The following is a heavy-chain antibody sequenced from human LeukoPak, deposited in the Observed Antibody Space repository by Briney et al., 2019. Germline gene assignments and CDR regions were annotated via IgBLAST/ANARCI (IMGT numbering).Heavy chain of an antibody. CDR1: GGSISSSNR. D-gene: IGHD3-22*01. Sequence: SETLSLTCAVSGGSISSSNRWSWVRQPPGKGLEWIGEIHHSGSTNYNPSLKSRVTISVDKSTNQFSLKLSSVTAADTAVYYCARDQYYYDSSGYLNWFDPWGQGTLVTVSS. CDR3: ARDQYYYDSSGYLNWFDP. V-gene: IGHV4-4*02. J-gene: IGHJ5*02. CDR2: IHHSGST.